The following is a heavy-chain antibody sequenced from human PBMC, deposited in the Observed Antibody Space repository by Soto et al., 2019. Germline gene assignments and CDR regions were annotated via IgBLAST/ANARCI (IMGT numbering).Heavy chain of an antibody. CDR3: ARDWGGISARGWFDP. J-gene: IGHJ5*02. Sequence: QLVQSGPEVKKPGASVKVSCKASGYTFSSYSITWVRQAPGQGLEWMGWITGYNGNTNYVQNLQGRVTMTTDTSTSTAYMVLRSLRSDDTAVYYCARDWGGISARGWFDPWGQGTLVTVSS. V-gene: IGHV1-18*04. CDR1: GYTFSSYS. D-gene: IGHD6-6*01. CDR2: ITGYNGNT.